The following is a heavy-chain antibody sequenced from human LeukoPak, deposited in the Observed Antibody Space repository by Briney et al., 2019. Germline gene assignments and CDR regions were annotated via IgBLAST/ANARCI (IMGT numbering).Heavy chain of an antibody. CDR1: GGSFSGYY. CDR3: ARRRRITMVRGVTYYFDY. D-gene: IGHD3-10*01. CDR2: INHSGST. Sequence: SETLSLTCAVYGGSFSGYYWSWIRQPPGKGLEWIGEINHSGSTNYNPSLKSRVTISVDTSKNQFSPKLSSVTAADTAVYYCARRRRITMVRGVTYYFDYWGQGTLVTVSS. V-gene: IGHV4-34*01. J-gene: IGHJ4*02.